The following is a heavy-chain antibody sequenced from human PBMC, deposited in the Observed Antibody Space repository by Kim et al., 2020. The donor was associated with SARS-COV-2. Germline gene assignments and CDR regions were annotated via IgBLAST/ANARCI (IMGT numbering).Heavy chain of an antibody. J-gene: IGHJ6*02. D-gene: IGHD6-13*01. CDR1: GFTVSSYG. Sequence: GGSLRLSCAASGFTVSSYGMHWVRQAPGKGLEWVAVISYDGSNKYYADSVKGRFTISRDNSKNTLYLQMNSLRAEDTAVYYCGGQQLARDESPYYYYGMDVWGQGTTVTVAS. CDR3: GGQQLARDESPYYYYGMDV. V-gene: IGHV3-33*05. CDR2: ISYDGSNK.